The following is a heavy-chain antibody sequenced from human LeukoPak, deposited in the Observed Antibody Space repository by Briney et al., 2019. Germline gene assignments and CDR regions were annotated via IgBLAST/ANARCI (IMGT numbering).Heavy chain of an antibody. Sequence: SQTLSLTCTVSGGSISSGGYYWSWIRQPPGKGLEWIGYIYHSGSTYYNPSLKSRVTISVDTSKNQFSLKLSSVTAADTAVYYCARGDWPDAFDIWGQGTMVTVSS. D-gene: IGHD2-21*01. CDR3: ARGDWPDAFDI. CDR2: IYHSGST. CDR1: GGSISSGGYY. J-gene: IGHJ3*02. V-gene: IGHV4-30-2*01.